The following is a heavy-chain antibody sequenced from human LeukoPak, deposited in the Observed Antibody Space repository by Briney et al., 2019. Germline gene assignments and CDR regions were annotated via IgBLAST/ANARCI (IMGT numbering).Heavy chain of an antibody. CDR1: GFTFSSYS. CDR2: ISSSSGSI. J-gene: IGHJ4*02. CDR3: ARDWNYFSC. Sequence: GGSLRLSCAASGFTFSSYSMNWVRQAPGKGLEWASSISSSSGSIYYADSVKGRFTISRDNAKNSVYLQMNSLRAEDTAVYYCARDWNYFSCWGQGTLVTVSS. D-gene: IGHD1-1*01. V-gene: IGHV3-21*01.